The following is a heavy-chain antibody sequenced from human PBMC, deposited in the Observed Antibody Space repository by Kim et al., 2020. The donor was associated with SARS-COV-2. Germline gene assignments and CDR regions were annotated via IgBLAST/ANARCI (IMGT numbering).Heavy chain of an antibody. J-gene: IGHJ4*02. CDR2: INAGNGNT. Sequence: ASVKVSCKASGYTFTSYAMHWVRQAPGQRLEWMGWINAGNGNTKYSQKFQGRVTITRDTSASTAYMELSSLRSEDTAVYYCARDNYDILTGYFTFDYWGQGTLVTVSS. CDR3: ARDNYDILTGYFTFDY. CDR1: GYTFTSYA. D-gene: IGHD3-9*01. V-gene: IGHV1-3*01.